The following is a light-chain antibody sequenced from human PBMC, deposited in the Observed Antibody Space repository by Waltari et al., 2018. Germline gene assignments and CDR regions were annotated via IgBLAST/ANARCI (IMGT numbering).Light chain of an antibody. V-gene: IGKV2-28*01. J-gene: IGKJ3*01. CDR3: MQAQQTPT. Sequence: EIVMTQSPLSLPVTPGEPASISCRSNQSLLDSNGDTYLDWYLQKPGQSPQLLIYMVSIRASGVPDRFSGSGSGTDFTLRISRVEAEDVGLYYCMQAQQTPTFGPGTKVDIK. CDR1: QSLLDSNGDTY. CDR2: MVS.